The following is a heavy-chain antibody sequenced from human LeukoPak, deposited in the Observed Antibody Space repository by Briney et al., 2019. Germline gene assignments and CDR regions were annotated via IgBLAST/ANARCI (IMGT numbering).Heavy chain of an antibody. D-gene: IGHD5-12*01. CDR3: ARNIVATSGWFDP. Sequence: SETLSLTCTVSGGSISSYYWSWIRQPPGKGLEWIGYIYYSGSTNYNPSLKSRVTISVDTSKNQFSLKLSSVTAADTVVYYRARNIVATSGWFDPWGQGTLVTVSS. CDR1: GGSISSYY. V-gene: IGHV4-59*01. CDR2: IYYSGST. J-gene: IGHJ5*02.